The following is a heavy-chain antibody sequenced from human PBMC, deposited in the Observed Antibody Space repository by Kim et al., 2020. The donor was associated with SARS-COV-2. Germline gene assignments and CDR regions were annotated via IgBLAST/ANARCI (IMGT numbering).Heavy chain of an antibody. CDR1: GFTFDTYA. CDR3: AKMVIKDGYNYFYYYAM. Sequence: GGSLRLSCVASGFTFDTYAMSWVRQAPGKGLEWVSVISGGADNKFYADSVRGRFTISRDNSKNTLYLQMNSLRDEDTALYYCAKMVIKDGYNYFYYYAM. CDR2: ISGGADNK. D-gene: IGHD2-21*01. V-gene: IGHV3-23*01. J-gene: IGHJ6*01.